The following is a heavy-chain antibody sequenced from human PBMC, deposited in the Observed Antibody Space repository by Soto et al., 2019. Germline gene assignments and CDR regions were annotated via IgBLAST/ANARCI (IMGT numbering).Heavy chain of an antibody. J-gene: IGHJ6*02. CDR3: ARGLAAAGTRLYYYGMDV. D-gene: IGHD6-13*01. Sequence: QVQLVQSGAEVKKPGSSVKVSCKASGGTFSSYAISWVRQAPGQGLEWMGGIIPIFGTANYAQKFQGRVTITAAESTSKAYMELSSLRSEDTAVYYCARGLAAAGTRLYYYGMDVWGQGTTVTVSS. CDR1: GGTFSSYA. V-gene: IGHV1-69*01. CDR2: IIPIFGTA.